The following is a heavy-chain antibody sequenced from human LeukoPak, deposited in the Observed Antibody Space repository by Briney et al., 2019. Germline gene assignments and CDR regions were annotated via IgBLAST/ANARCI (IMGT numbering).Heavy chain of an antibody. CDR1: GYTFSSYS. CDR2: ISGSGSVS. CDR3: ARDGGFGFLAAFDI. Sequence: SGGSLRLSCAASGYTFSSYSMNWVRQAPGKGLEWISYISGSGSVSYYEDSVRGRFTISRDSAKNSLYLQMNSLRDEDTALYFCARDGGFGFLAAFDIWGQGTMVTVSS. D-gene: IGHD3-10*01. V-gene: IGHV3-48*02. J-gene: IGHJ3*02.